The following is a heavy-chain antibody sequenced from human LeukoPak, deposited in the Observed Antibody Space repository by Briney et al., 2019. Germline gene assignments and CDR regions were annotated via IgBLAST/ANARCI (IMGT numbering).Heavy chain of an antibody. Sequence: SETLSLTCTVSGGSISSYYWSWIRQPPGKGLEWIGYIYYSGSTNYNPSLKSRVTISVDTSKNQFSLKLSSVTAADTAVYYCARHGADYYDSSGYYLALIWFDPWGQGTLVTVSS. CDR1: GGSISSYY. J-gene: IGHJ5*02. D-gene: IGHD3-22*01. CDR2: IYYSGST. CDR3: ARHGADYYDSSGYYLALIWFDP. V-gene: IGHV4-59*08.